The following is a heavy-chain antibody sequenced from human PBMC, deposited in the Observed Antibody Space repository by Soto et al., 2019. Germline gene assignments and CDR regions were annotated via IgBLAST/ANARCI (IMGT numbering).Heavy chain of an antibody. V-gene: IGHV3-21*01. CDR3: ARSVLFRGLNRAFDI. D-gene: IGHD3-10*01. J-gene: IGHJ3*02. Sequence: GGSLRLSCSASGFTFSSFNMHWVRQAPGEGLEWVSSISGTTKYIYYGDSVKGRFTISRDNAENSMFLQMNSLRVEDTAVYYCARSVLFRGLNRAFDIWGQGTLVTVSS. CDR1: GFTFSSFN. CDR2: ISGTTKYI.